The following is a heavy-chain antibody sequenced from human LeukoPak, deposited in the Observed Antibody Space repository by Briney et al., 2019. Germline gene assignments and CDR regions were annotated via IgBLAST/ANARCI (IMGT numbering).Heavy chain of an antibody. CDR3: ARYSGYYLSYFDS. V-gene: IGHV3-53*01. CDR1: GFTFSSYW. CDR2: IYSGGST. D-gene: IGHD3-22*01. J-gene: IGHJ4*02. Sequence: PEGSLRLSCAASGFTFSSYWMSWVRQAPGKGLEWVSVIYSGGSTYYADSVKGRFTISRDNSKNTLYLQMNSLRAEDTAVYYCARYSGYYLSYFDSWGQGTLVTVSS.